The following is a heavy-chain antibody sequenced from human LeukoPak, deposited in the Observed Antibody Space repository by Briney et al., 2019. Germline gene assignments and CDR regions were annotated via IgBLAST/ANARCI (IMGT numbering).Heavy chain of an antibody. D-gene: IGHD1-26*01. CDR1: GYTFTTYA. CDR2: INVGNGNT. Sequence: VASVKVSCKVSGYTFTTYAMHWVRQAPGQRLEWMGWINVGNGNTKYSQKFQGRVTITRDTSASTAYVELSSLRSEDTAVYYCARVGSGSGSYRFDYWGQGTLVTVSS. V-gene: IGHV1-3*01. J-gene: IGHJ4*02. CDR3: ARVGSGSGSYRFDY.